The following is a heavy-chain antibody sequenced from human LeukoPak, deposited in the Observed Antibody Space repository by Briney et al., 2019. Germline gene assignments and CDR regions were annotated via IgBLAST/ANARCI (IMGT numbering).Heavy chain of an antibody. CDR3: AKDLYYYDSSGYYSDYWYFDL. CDR2: INPDGTTT. CDR1: GFTLSTYW. V-gene: IGHV3-74*01. D-gene: IGHD3-22*01. Sequence: PGGSLRLSCAASGFTLSTYWMHWVRQAPGKGLVWVSRINPDGTTTSYADSVKGRFTISRDNAKDTVYLQMNSLRAEDTAVYYCAKDLYYYDSSGYYSDYWYFDLWGRGTLVTVSS. J-gene: IGHJ2*01.